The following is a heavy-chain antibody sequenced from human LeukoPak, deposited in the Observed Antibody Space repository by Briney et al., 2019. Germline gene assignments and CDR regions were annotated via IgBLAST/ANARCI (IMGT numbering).Heavy chain of an antibody. CDR2: IKGDGSEK. D-gene: IGHD6-19*01. J-gene: IGHJ3*02. CDR3: AREFNIAVAGIYTGFDI. CDR1: GFTFSDYY. V-gene: IGHV3-7*03. Sequence: PGGSLRLSCEASGFTFSDYYMDWVRQAPGKGLEWVANIKGDGSEKRYVGSVRGRFTISRDNAKNSLYLQMNSLRADDTAVYYCAREFNIAVAGIYTGFDIWGQGTMVTVSS.